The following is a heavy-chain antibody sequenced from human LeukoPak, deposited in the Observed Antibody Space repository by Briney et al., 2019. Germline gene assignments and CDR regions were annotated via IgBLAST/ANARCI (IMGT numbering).Heavy chain of an antibody. CDR1: GGTFSSYA. CDR3: ARSSDYSLQH. V-gene: IGHV1-69*05. J-gene: IGHJ1*01. Sequence: SVKVSCKASGGTFSSYAISWVRQAPGQGLEWMGGIIPIFGTANYAQKFQGRVTMTRDTSTSTVYMELSSLRSEDTAVYYCARSSDYSLQHWGQGTLVTVSS. CDR2: IIPIFGTA. D-gene: IGHD4-11*01.